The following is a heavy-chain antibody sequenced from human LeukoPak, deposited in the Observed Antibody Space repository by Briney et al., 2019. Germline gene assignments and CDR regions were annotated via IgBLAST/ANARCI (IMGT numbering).Heavy chain of an antibody. CDR2: INPSGGST. CDR1: GYFLSSCG. V-gene: IGHV1-8*01. D-gene: IGHD2/OR15-2a*01. CDR3: ARTLSDSGLSY. J-gene: IGHJ4*02. Sequence: ASVKVSCKTSGYFLSSCGINWLRQAPGQGLEWLGIINPSGGSTSYAQKFQGRVTITRNTSISTAYMELSSLRSEDTAVYYCARTLSDSGLSYWGQGTLVTVSS.